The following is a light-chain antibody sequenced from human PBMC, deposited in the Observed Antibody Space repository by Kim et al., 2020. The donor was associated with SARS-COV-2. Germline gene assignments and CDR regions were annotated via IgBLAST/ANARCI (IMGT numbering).Light chain of an antibody. V-gene: IGKV3-20*01. CDR1: QSVSSSY. Sequence: EIVLTQSPGTLSVSPGERATLSCRASQSVSSSYLACYQQPPGPPPRLLIYGASSRATVTPDRSSGGGSGTDFPTTISLLSPDDFAVYYWQHYGSSPRTFGQGTKLEI. CDR2: GAS. CDR3: QHYGSSPRT. J-gene: IGKJ2*01.